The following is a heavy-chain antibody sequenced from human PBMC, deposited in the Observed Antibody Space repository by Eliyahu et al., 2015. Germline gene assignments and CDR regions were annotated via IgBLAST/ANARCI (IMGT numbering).Heavy chain of an antibody. CDR1: GFSXSTNGMC. J-gene: IGHJ6*02. Sequence: QVTLRESGPALVKSTQTLTLTCTFSGFSXSTNGMCVSWIRQPPGKALEWLARIDWDDDKYYSISLKTRLTISKDTSKNQVVFTLTNVDPVDTATYYCARICRRGNINSWDHMAVWGQGTTVTVSS. V-gene: IGHV2-70*15. CDR3: ARICRRGNINSWDHMAV. CDR2: IDWDDDK. D-gene: IGHD2/OR15-2a*01.